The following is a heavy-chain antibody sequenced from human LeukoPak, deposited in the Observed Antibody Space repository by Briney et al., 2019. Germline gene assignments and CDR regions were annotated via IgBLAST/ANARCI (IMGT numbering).Heavy chain of an antibody. J-gene: IGHJ5*02. V-gene: IGHV3-21*01. CDR2: ISSSSSYI. CDR1: GFTFSSYS. D-gene: IGHD3-3*01. CDR3: ARDEVLTIFGVVRGGPGFDP. Sequence: PGGSLRLSCAASGFTFSSYSMNWVRQAPGKGLEWVSSISSSSSYIYYADSVKGRFTISRDNSKNTLYLQMNSLRAEDTAVYYCARDEVLTIFGVVRGGPGFDPWGQGTLVTVSS.